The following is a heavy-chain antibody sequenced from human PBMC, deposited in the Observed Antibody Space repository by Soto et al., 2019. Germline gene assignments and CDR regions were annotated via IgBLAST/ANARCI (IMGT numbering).Heavy chain of an antibody. V-gene: IGHV3-30-3*01. J-gene: IGHJ3*02. D-gene: IGHD2-2*01. CDR3: ARCPYSDFLVVHPDGFDI. Sequence: GGSLRLSCAASGFIFSTYAMHWVRQAPGKGLEWVAVISYDGINKYYAESLKARLTISRDNSKNTVYLQMISLRAEDTAVYYFARCPYSDFLVVHPDGFDIWCHGTMVTVSS. CDR2: ISYDGINK. CDR1: GFIFSTYA.